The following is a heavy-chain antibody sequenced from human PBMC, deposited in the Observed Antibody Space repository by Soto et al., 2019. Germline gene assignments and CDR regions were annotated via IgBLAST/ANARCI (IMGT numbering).Heavy chain of an antibody. CDR1: GYTFTSYY. Sequence: ASVKVSCKASGYTFTSYYMHWVRQAPGQGLEWMGIINPSGGSTSYAQKFQGRVTMTRDTSTSTVYMDMRSLTSDDTAVYYCARVHCGGDCRPGEWFYYYGMDVWGQGTTDTVSS. CDR2: INPSGGST. V-gene: IGHV1-46*01. D-gene: IGHD2-21*01. J-gene: IGHJ6*02. CDR3: ARVHCGGDCRPGEWFYYYGMDV.